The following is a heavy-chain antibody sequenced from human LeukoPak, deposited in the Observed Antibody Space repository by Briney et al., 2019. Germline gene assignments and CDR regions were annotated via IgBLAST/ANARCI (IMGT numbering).Heavy chain of an antibody. D-gene: IGHD3-16*01. CDR3: ARLQGGAFDI. CDR1: DYSFATFW. J-gene: IGHJ3*02. V-gene: IGHV5-51*01. Sequence: GESLKISCKGSDYSFATFWIAWVRQMPGKGLEWMGIIYPGDSDTRYSPSFQGQVTISADKSISTAYLQWSSLKASDTAMYYCARLQGGAFDIWGQGTMVTVSS. CDR2: IYPGDSDT.